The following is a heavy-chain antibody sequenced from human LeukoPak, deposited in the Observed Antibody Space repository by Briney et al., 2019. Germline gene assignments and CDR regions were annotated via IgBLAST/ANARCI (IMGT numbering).Heavy chain of an antibody. J-gene: IGHJ4*02. CDR1: GYAVTVYY. CDR2: SNPRSGDT. Sequence: ASEQLSCNASGYAVTVYYMHWGRHAHRPGQGWKGWSNPRSGDTTYEQKFQGRVTMTRHTCISTADMELSNLRSDDTAVYYGATVYSCGWYHDYWGQGTLVTVSS. D-gene: IGHD6-19*01. CDR3: ATVYSCGWYHDY. V-gene: IGHV1-2*02.